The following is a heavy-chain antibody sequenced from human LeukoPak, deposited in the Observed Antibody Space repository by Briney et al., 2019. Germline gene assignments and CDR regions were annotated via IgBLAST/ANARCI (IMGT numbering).Heavy chain of an antibody. J-gene: IGHJ4*02. CDR3: ATSLQVVVDY. CDR2: ISSGGSYI. Sequence: GGSLRLSCAASGFTFSSYSMNWVRQAPGKGLEWVSPISSGGSYIYYADSVKGRFTISRDNAKNSLYLQMNSLRAEDTAVYYCATSLQVVVDYWGRGTLVTVSS. CDR1: GFTFSSYS. D-gene: IGHD6-6*01. V-gene: IGHV3-21*01.